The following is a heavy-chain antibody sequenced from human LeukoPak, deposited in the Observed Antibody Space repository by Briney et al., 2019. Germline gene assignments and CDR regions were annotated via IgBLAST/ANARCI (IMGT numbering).Heavy chain of an antibody. CDR2: ISGSGVNT. V-gene: IGHV3-23*01. CDR1: GFTFSSYW. Sequence: QAGGSLRLSCAASGFTFSSYWMSWVRQAPGKGLEWVSAISGSGVNTYYADSVKGWFTISRDNSKNTLYLQMNSLRAEDTAVYYCAKDYYDDTSGYFDYWGQGTLVTVSS. CDR3: AKDYYDDTSGYFDY. D-gene: IGHD3-22*01. J-gene: IGHJ4*02.